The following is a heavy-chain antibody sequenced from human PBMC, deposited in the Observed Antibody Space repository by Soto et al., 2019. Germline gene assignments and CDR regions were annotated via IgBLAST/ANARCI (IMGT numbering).Heavy chain of an antibody. J-gene: IGHJ4*02. CDR1: GFTFSSYA. CDR3: AKGGDDFWSGYTFLFDY. D-gene: IGHD3-3*01. Sequence: GGSLRLSCAASGFTFSSYAMSWVRQAPGKGLEWVSAISGSGGSTYYADSVKGRFTISRDNSKNTLYLQMNSLRAEDTAVYYCAKGGDDFWSGYTFLFDYWGQGTLVTVSS. CDR2: ISGSGGST. V-gene: IGHV3-23*01.